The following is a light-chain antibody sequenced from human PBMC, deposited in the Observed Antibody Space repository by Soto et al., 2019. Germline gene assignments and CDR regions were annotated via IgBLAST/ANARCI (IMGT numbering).Light chain of an antibody. J-gene: IGLJ2*01. CDR2: VGTGGIVG. CDR1: SGDSNYK. Sequence: QAVVTQPPSASASLGASVTLTCTLSSGDSNYKVDWYQQRPGKGPRFVMRVGTGGIVGSKGDGIPDRFSVLGSGLNRYLTIKNIQEEDESDYHCGADHGSGSNFVWVFGGGTKLTVL. V-gene: IGLV9-49*01. CDR3: GADHGSGSNFVWV.